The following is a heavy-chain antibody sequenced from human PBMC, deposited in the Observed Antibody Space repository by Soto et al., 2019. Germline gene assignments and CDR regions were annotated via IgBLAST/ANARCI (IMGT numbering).Heavy chain of an antibody. CDR3: VRDYNDGIGLSDY. J-gene: IGHJ4*02. Sequence: QVQLEESGGAVVQPGRSLRLSCAASGFAFSSYAMQWVRQAPGKGLEWVAGISYDGSNKHYADSVKGRYTISRDNSKTTLFLQMNRLSTEDTAVYYCVRDYNDGIGLSDYWGQGTPVTFSS. V-gene: IGHV3-30-3*01. CDR2: ISYDGSNK. D-gene: IGHD1-1*01. CDR1: GFAFSSYA.